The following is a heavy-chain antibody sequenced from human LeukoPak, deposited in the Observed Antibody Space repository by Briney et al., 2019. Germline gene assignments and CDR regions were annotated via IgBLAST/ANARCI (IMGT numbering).Heavy chain of an antibody. V-gene: IGHV4-59*01. CDR1: GGSISSYY. J-gene: IGHJ4*02. Sequence: SETLSLTCTVSGGSISSYYWSWNRQPPGKGLEWIGYIYYSGSTNYNPSLKSRVTISVDTSKNQFSLKLSSVTAADTAVYYCARDSGSLSDWGQGTLVTVSS. CDR2: IYYSGST. CDR3: ARDSGSLSD. D-gene: IGHD1-26*01.